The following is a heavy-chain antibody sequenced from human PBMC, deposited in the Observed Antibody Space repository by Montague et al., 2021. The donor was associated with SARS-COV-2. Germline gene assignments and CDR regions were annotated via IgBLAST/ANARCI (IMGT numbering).Heavy chain of an antibody. Sequence: CAISGDSVSGDIATWNWIRHSPSIDLGWLGRTYYRSKWYNDYAESVKSRITIDPDTSKHQFSLHLNSVTPEDTAVYYCARIPVGSKYYFDFWGQGTLVTASS. D-gene: IGHD2-2*01. J-gene: IGHJ4*02. CDR1: GDSVSGDIAT. CDR2: TYYRSKWYN. V-gene: IGHV6-1*01. CDR3: ARIPVGSKYYFDF.